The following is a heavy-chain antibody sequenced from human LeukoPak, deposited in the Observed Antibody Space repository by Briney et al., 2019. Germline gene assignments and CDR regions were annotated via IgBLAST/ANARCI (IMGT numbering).Heavy chain of an antibody. CDR1: GYSFTTYW. V-gene: IGHV5-51*01. J-gene: IGHJ5*02. Sequence: SGESLKISCKGFGYSFTTYWIGWVRQMPGKGLEWMGIIFPGDSDTRYSPSFQGQVTISADKSISTAYLQWSSLKASDTAVYYCARLRSYDFHLDPWGQGTLVTVSS. D-gene: IGHD3-3*01. CDR3: ARLRSYDFHLDP. CDR2: IFPGDSDT.